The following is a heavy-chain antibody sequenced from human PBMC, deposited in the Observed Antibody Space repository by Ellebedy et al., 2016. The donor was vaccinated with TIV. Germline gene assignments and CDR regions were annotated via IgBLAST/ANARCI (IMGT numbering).Heavy chain of an antibody. CDR3: AKASVPATACFDY. V-gene: IGHV3-23*01. CDR2: ISSRGGAT. CDR1: GFPFSSYP. D-gene: IGHD2-2*01. J-gene: IGHJ4*02. Sequence: PGGSLRLSCAASGFPFSSYPMSWVRQAPGRGLGWVSGISSRGGATYYADSVKGRFTMSRDNSKNPLYLQMNSLRAEDTAVYYCAKASVPATACFDYWGQGTLVTVSS.